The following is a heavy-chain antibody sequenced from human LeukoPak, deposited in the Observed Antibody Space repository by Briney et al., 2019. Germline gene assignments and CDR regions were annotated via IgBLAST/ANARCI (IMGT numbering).Heavy chain of an antibody. Sequence: SETLSLTCTVSGGSISSYYWSWIRQPAGKGLEWIGRIYTSGSTNYNPSLKSRVTMSVDTSKNQFSLELSSVTAADTAVYYCASSPRVAGLGYYWGQGTLVTVSS. D-gene: IGHD6-19*01. V-gene: IGHV4-4*07. J-gene: IGHJ4*02. CDR3: ASSPRVAGLGYY. CDR2: IYTSGST. CDR1: GGSISSYY.